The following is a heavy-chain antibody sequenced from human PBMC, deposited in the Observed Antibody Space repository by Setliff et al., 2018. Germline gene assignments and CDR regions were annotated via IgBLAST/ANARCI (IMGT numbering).Heavy chain of an antibody. Sequence: SETLSLTCTVYGGSFSNYYWSWIRQPPGKGLEWIGEINHSGSTNYNPSLKSRVTISVDTSKNQFSLKLSSVTAADTAVYYCASEGGPEADAFDIWGQGTMVTVSS. CDR3: ASEGGPEADAFDI. CDR2: INHSGST. D-gene: IGHD2-15*01. CDR1: GGSFSNYY. V-gene: IGHV4-34*01. J-gene: IGHJ3*02.